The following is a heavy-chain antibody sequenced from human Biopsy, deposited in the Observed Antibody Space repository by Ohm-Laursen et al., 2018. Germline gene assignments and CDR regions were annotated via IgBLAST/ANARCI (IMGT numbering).Heavy chain of an antibody. Sequence: SLRLSCAASGFTFSSSWMTWVRQAPGKGLEWVAMINQDGSEDYYVDSVKGRFTISRDNAQQSLDLQLNSLRAEDTAVYYCVRGRSMDVWGQGTTVTVSS. J-gene: IGHJ6*02. CDR1: GFTFSSSW. CDR2: INQDGSED. CDR3: VRGRSMDV. V-gene: IGHV3-7*01.